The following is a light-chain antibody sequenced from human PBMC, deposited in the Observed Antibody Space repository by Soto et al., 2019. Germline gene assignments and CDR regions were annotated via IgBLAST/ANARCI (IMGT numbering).Light chain of an antibody. CDR2: DAS. J-gene: IGKJ5*01. CDR1: QSVSSY. CDR3: QQRSNWPPIT. V-gene: IGKV3-11*01. Sequence: EIVLTQSPATLSLSPGERATLSCRASQSVSSYLAWYQQKPGQAHRLLIYDASNRATGIPARFSGSGSGTNFTLTFSSLEPEDFAVYYCQQRSNWPPITFGQGTRLEIK.